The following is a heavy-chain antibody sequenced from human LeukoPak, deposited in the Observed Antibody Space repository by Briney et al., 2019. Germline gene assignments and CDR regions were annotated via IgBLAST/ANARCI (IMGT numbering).Heavy chain of an antibody. J-gene: IGHJ4*02. D-gene: IGHD2-15*01. CDR2: IYSGGST. CDR1: GFTVSSNY. V-gene: IGHV3-53*01. Sequence: GGSLRLSCAASGFTVSSNYMSWVRQAPGKGLEWVSVIYSGGSTYYADSVKGRVTISRDNSKNTLYLQMNSLRAEDTAVYYCARELGYCSGGSCPSFDWGQGTLVTVSS. CDR3: ARELGYCSGGSCPSFD.